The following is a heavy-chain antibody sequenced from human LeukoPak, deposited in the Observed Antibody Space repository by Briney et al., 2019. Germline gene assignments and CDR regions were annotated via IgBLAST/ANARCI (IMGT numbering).Heavy chain of an antibody. J-gene: IGHJ6*04. CDR2: ISWNSGSI. V-gene: IGHV3-9*01. CDR3: AELGITMIGGV. CDR1: GFPFDNYA. Sequence: GRSLRLSCAASGFPFDNYAMHWVRQAPGKGLEWVSSISWNSGSIGYVDSVKGRFTISRDNAKNSLYLQMNSLRAEDTAVYYCAELGITMIGGVWGKGTTVTISP. D-gene: IGHD3-10*02.